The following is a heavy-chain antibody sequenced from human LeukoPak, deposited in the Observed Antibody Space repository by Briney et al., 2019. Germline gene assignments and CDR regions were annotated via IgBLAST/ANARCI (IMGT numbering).Heavy chain of an antibody. J-gene: IGHJ4*02. V-gene: IGHV4-59*08. Sequence: PSETLSLTCTVSGGSISSYHWSWIRQPPGKELEWIGYIYYSGTTNYNPSLKSRVTISVDTSKNQFSLKLSSVTAADTAVYYCARRGDGYKFDYWGQGTLVTVSS. CDR3: ARRGDGYKFDY. CDR1: GGSISSYH. CDR2: IYYSGTT. D-gene: IGHD5-24*01.